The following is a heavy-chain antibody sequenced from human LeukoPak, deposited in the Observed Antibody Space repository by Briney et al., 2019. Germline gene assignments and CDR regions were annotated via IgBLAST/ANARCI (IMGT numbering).Heavy chain of an antibody. CDR3: ARVGTITIFGGDY. D-gene: IGHD3-3*01. Sequence: GASVKGSCKASGYTFNSYGISWVRQAPGQGLEWMGYINAYDGNTNYAQNFQGRVTMTTDTSTTTGYMELRSLRSDDTAVYCCARVGTITIFGGDYWGQGTLVTVSS. V-gene: IGHV1-18*01. CDR2: INAYDGNT. J-gene: IGHJ4*02. CDR1: GYTFNSYG.